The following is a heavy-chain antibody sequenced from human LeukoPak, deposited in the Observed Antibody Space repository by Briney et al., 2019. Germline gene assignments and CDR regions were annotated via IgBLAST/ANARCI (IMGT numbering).Heavy chain of an antibody. V-gene: IGHV4-34*01. CDR2: INHSGST. CDR3: ARRGDTAMVFDY. Sequence: SETLSLTCAVYGGSFSGYYWSWIRQPPGKGLEWIGEINHSGSTNYNPSLKSRVTISVDTSKNQFSLKLSSVTAADTAVYYCARRGDTAMVFDYWGQGTLVTVSS. CDR1: GGSFSGYY. J-gene: IGHJ4*02. D-gene: IGHD5-18*01.